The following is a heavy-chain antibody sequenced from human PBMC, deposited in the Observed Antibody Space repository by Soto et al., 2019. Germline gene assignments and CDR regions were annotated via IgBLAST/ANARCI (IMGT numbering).Heavy chain of an antibody. CDR3: ARVTFLGYSYGYSPDYFDY. V-gene: IGHV4-59*01. J-gene: IGHJ4*02. CDR2: IYYSGST. Sequence: PSETLALTCTVSGGSMSSYYWSWIRQPPGKGLEWIGYIYYSGSTNYNPSLKSRVTISVDTSKNQFSLKLSSVTAADTAVYYCARVTFLGYSYGYSPDYFDYWGQGTLVTVSS. CDR1: GGSMSSYY. D-gene: IGHD5-18*01.